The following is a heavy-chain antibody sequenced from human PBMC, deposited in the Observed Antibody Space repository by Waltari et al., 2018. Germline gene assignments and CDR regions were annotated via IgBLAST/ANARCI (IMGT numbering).Heavy chain of an antibody. J-gene: IGHJ4*02. CDR1: GYSISSGYY. CDR2: IYHSGST. V-gene: IGHV4-38-2*01. Sequence: QVQLQESGPGLVKPSETLSLTCAVSGYSISSGYYWGWIRQPPGKGLEWIGSIYHSGSTYYNPSLKSRFTISVDTSKNQFSLKLSSVTAADTAVDYCARPQLALSTFDYWGQGTLVTVSS. CDR3: ARPQLALSTFDY. D-gene: IGHD6-6*01.